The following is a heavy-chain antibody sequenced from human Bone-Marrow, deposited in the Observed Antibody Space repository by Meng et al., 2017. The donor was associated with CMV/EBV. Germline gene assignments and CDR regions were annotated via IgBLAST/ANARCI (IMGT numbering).Heavy chain of an antibody. CDR3: AREMKYYDILSGYQPAALDI. Sequence: GSLRLSCAVYGGSFSGYYWSWIRQPPGKGLEWIGEINHSGSTNYNPSLKSRVTISVDTSKNQFSLKLSSVTAADTAVYYCAREMKYYDILSGYQPAALDIWGQGTMVTVSS. CDR1: GGSFSGYY. CDR2: INHSGST. J-gene: IGHJ3*02. V-gene: IGHV4-34*01. D-gene: IGHD3-9*01.